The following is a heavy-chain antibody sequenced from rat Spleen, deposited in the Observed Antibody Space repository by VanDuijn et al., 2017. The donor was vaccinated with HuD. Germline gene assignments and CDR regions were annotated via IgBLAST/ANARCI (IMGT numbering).Heavy chain of an antibody. D-gene: IGHD1-4*01. CDR2: MWSGGSK. J-gene: IGHJ2*01. CDR1: GFSLTSYN. V-gene: IGHV2-45*01. CDR3: ARELPGYNFDY. Sequence: QVQLKESGPGLVQPSETLSLTCTVSGFSLTSYNVHWVRQPPGKGLEWMGVMWSGGSKDYNSALKSRLSISRDTSKNQVFLKMNSLQSEDTTTYYCARELPGYNFDYWGQGVMVTVSS.